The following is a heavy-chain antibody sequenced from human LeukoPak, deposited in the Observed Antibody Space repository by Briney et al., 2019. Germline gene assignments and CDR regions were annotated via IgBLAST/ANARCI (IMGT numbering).Heavy chain of an antibody. Sequence: ASVKVSCKASGYTFTRYYMHWVRQAPGQGLEWMGMINPSGGDTTYAQKLQGRVTMTRDTSKSTVYMELSSLRSEDTAVYYCARENGGEDYWGQGTLVTVSS. CDR1: GYTFTRYY. V-gene: IGHV1-46*01. CDR2: INPSGGDT. D-gene: IGHD2-21*01. J-gene: IGHJ4*02. CDR3: ARENGGEDY.